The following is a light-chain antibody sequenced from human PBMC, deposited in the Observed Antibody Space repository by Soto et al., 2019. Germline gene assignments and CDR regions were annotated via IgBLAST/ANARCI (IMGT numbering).Light chain of an antibody. CDR2: DVS. CDR3: SSYAGNYIYV. V-gene: IGLV2-11*01. J-gene: IGLJ1*01. Sequence: QSALTQPRSVSGSPGQSVTIPCTGTSSDVGGYNYVSWYQRHAGKGPKLIIYDVSERPSGVPDRFSASTSGNTASLTISGLQAEDHADYYCSSYAGNYIYVFGSGIKVTVL. CDR1: SSDVGGYNY.